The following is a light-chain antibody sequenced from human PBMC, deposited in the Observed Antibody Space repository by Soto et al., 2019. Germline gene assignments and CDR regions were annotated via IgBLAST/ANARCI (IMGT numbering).Light chain of an antibody. CDR3: QQYNHWPLS. CDR1: QGLGTN. V-gene: IGKV3-15*01. CDR2: AAS. Sequence: TVMTQSRATLSVSPVERATLSCRASQGLGTNLAWYQQRPGQAPRLLIYAASTRATGVPARFSGSGSETEFTLTITTLQSEDFAVYYCQQYNHWPLSFGVGTKVDIK. J-gene: IGKJ4*01.